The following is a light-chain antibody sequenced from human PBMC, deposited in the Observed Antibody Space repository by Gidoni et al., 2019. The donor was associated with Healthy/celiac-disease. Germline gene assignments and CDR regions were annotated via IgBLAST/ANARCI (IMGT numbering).Light chain of an antibody. J-gene: IGKJ4*02. CDR1: QSVLYSSSNKNY. CDR3: QQYYSTPLT. Sequence: DIVMTLSQDSLAVSLGARATINCNSSQSVLYSSSNKNYLAWYQQKPGQPPKLLIYWASTRESGVPDRFSGSGSGTDFTLTISSLQAEDVAVYYCQQYYSTPLTFXGXTKVEIK. V-gene: IGKV4-1*01. CDR2: WAS.